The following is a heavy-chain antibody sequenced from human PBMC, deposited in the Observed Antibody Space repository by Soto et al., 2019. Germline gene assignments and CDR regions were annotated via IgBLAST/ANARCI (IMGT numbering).Heavy chain of an antibody. J-gene: IGHJ6*02. CDR1: GFTFGDYA. Sequence: PGGSLRLSCTASGFTFGDYAMSWVRQAPGKGLEWVGFIRSKAYGGTTEYAASVKGRFTISRDDSKSIAYLQMNSLKTEDTAVYYCTRAHPPRWALSINYYYGMDVWGQGTTVTVS. V-gene: IGHV3-49*04. CDR2: IRSKAYGGTT. D-gene: IGHD1-26*01. CDR3: TRAHPPRWALSINYYYGMDV.